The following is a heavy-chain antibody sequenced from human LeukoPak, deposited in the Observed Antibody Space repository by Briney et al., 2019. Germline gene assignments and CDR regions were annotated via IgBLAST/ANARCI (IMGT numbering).Heavy chain of an antibody. D-gene: IGHD4-17*01. V-gene: IGHV1-2*02. CDR3: ARARGDYFGVSVLVGYNWFDP. CDR2: INPNSGGT. J-gene: IGHJ5*02. Sequence: ASVKVSCKASGYTFTGYYMHWVRQAPGQGLEWMGWINPNSGGTNYAQKFQGRVTMTRDTSISTAYMELSRLRSDDTVVYYCARARGDYFGVSVLVGYNWFDPWGQGTLVTVSS. CDR1: GYTFTGYY.